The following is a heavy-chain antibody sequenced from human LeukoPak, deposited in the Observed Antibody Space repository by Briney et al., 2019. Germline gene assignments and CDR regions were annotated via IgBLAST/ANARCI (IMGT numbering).Heavy chain of an antibody. Sequence: PGGSLRLSCAASGFTFSSYAMSWVRQAPGKGLEWVSVISGGGPSTYYAASVTGRLTISKDNSRNTLYLQMNSLRAEDTAVYYWAREDSSGGGFDPWGQGTLVTVSS. CDR2: ISGGGPST. V-gene: IGHV3-23*01. CDR1: GFTFSSYA. J-gene: IGHJ5*02. CDR3: AREDSSGGGFDP. D-gene: IGHD6-19*01.